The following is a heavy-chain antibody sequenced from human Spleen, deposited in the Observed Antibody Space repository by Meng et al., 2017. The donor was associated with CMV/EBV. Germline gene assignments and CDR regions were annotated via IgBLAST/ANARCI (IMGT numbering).Heavy chain of an antibody. CDR3: TRDLVGYDAFDV. D-gene: IGHD3-22*01. V-gene: IGHV1-46*01. J-gene: IGHJ3*01. Sequence: ASVKVSCKTSGYTFMSYYIHWVRQAPGQGLEWMGRINPDGGSKTYAQSFQDRVTLTSDASTSTVYMELSSLRSEDTAVYYCTRDLVGYDAFDVWGQGTMVTVSS. CDR2: INPDGGSK. CDR1: GYTFMSYY.